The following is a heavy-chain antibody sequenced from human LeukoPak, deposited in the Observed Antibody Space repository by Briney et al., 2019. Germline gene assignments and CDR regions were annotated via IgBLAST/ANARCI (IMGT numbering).Heavy chain of an antibody. Sequence: ASGKVSCTASGYNVISYYMHWVRQAPGQGLEWMGIINPSGGSTSYAQKFQDRVTMTRDTSTSTVYMELSSLKSEDTAVYYCAREDVVLVDAVRYYYYGMDVWGQGTTVTVSS. D-gene: IGHD2-8*01. CDR1: GYNVISYY. V-gene: IGHV1-46*01. CDR2: INPSGGST. CDR3: AREDVVLVDAVRYYYYGMDV. J-gene: IGHJ6*02.